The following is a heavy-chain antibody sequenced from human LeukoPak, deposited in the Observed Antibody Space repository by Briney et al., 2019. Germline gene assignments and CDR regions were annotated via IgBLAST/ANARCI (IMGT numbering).Heavy chain of an antibody. CDR3: ARGGKPFDY. CDR2: ISSSSSSYI. CDR1: GFTFSTFS. V-gene: IGHV3-21*01. J-gene: IGHJ4*02. D-gene: IGHD1-1*01. Sequence: GGSLRLSCAASGFTFSTFSMNWVRQAPGKGLEWVSFISSSSSSYIYYADSVKGRFTISRDNAKNSLYLQMNSLRAEDTAVYYCARGGKPFDYWGQGTLVTVSS.